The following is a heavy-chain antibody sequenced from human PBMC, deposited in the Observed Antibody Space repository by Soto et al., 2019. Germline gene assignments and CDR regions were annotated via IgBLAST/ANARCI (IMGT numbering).Heavy chain of an antibody. J-gene: IGHJ5*02. D-gene: IGHD3-10*01. CDR2: INHSGST. V-gene: IGHV4-34*01. Sequence: ASETLSLTCAVSGGSFSGYYWSWIRQPPGKGLEWIGEINHSGSTNYNPSLKSRVTISVDTSKNQFTLKLSSVTAADTAVYYCARGARIILLWFGERWFDPWGQGTLVTVSS. CDR1: GGSFSGYY. CDR3: ARGARIILLWFGERWFDP.